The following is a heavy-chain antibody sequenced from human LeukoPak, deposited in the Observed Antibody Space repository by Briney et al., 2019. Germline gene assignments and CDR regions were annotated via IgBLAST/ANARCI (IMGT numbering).Heavy chain of an antibody. D-gene: IGHD6-19*01. V-gene: IGHV4-59*01. CDR2: VFYIGST. CDR1: GGSFSGYY. J-gene: IGHJ4*02. CDR3: ARQDSSGWLFDH. Sequence: SETLSLTCAVYGGSFSGYYWTWIRQPPGKGLEWIGYVFYIGSTNYNPSLQSRVTISLETSKNQFSLRLTSVTAADTAVYYCARQDSSGWLFDHWGQGTLVTVSS.